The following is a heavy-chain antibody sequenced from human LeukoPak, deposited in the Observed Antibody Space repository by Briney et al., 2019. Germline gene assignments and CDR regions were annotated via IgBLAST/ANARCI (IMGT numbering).Heavy chain of an antibody. CDR3: ARNTIFHP. CDR2: ISSSDSTT. D-gene: IGHD3-9*01. V-gene: IGHV3-48*02. CDR1: GFRFSDYS. Sequence: GGSLRLSCEASGFRFSDYSMNWVRQTPGKGLQWISCISSSDSTTYYTDSVRGRFTISRDNAKSSLYLLMNSLRDEDTGIYYCARNTIFHPWGQGTLVTVSS. J-gene: IGHJ5*02.